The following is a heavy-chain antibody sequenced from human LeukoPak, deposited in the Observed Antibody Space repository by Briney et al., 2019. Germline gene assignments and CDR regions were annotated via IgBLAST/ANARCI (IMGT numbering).Heavy chain of an antibody. CDR3: ARTLLITFGGVIAYYYYGMDV. Sequence: ASVKVSCKASGYTFTSYGISWVRQAPGQGLEWMGWISAYNGNTNYAQKLQGRVTMTTDTSTSTAYMELRSLRSDDTAVYYCARTLLITFGGVIAYYYYGMDVWGQGTTVTASS. CDR1: GYTFTSYG. CDR2: ISAYNGNT. V-gene: IGHV1-18*01. J-gene: IGHJ6*02. D-gene: IGHD3-16*02.